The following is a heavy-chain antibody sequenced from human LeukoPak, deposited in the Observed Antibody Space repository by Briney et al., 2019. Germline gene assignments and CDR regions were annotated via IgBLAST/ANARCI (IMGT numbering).Heavy chain of an antibody. CDR1: GFTFSNYA. V-gene: IGHV3-23*01. Sequence: PGGSLRLSCAASGFTFSNYAMRWVRQAPGKGLEWVSGISGSGDSTYYADSVKGRFTISRDNSKNTLYLQMNSLRAEDTAAYYCAKDRSGSDYYYYYMDVWGKGTTVTVSS. CDR3: AKDRSGSDYYYYYMDV. CDR2: ISGSGDST. D-gene: IGHD3-10*01. J-gene: IGHJ6*03.